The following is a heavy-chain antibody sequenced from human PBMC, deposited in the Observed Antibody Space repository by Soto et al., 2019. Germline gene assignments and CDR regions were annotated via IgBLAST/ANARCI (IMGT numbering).Heavy chain of an antibody. V-gene: IGHV4-59*01. CDR1: GGSISSYY. D-gene: IGHD3-10*01. CDR3: AGDLFGEYYFDY. Sequence: PSETLSLTCTGSGGSISSYYCSWIRQPPWKGLEWLGYIYYSGITNYNPSLKSRVTISVDTSKNQFSLKLSSVTAADTAVYYCAGDLFGEYYFDYWGQVTLVTIYS. J-gene: IGHJ4*02. CDR2: IYYSGIT.